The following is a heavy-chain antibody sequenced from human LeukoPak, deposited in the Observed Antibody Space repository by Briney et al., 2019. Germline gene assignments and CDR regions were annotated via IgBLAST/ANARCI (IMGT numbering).Heavy chain of an antibody. Sequence: GGSLRLSCAASGFTFTSYSMNWVRQAPGKGLEWVSSISSSGDYIYYADSAKGRFTISRDNADNSLYLQMNSLRAEDTAVYYCARDLYGDYAHDYWGQGTLVTVSS. CDR3: ARDLYGDYAHDY. CDR2: ISSSGDYI. V-gene: IGHV3-21*01. D-gene: IGHD4-17*01. CDR1: GFTFTSYS. J-gene: IGHJ4*02.